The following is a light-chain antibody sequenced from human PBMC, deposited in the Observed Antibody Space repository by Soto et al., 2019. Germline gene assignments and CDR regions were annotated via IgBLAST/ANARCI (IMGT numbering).Light chain of an antibody. CDR2: DVT. CDR1: SSDIGVYDY. CDR3: QSYDSSLSGSV. J-gene: IGLJ2*01. Sequence: QSVLTQPPSASGSPGQSVTISCTGTSSDIGVYDYVSWYQRHPGKAPKLVIYDVTKRPSGVPDRFSGSKSGNTASLTITGLQAEDEADYYCQSYDSSLSGSVFGGGTKLTVL. V-gene: IGLV2-8*01.